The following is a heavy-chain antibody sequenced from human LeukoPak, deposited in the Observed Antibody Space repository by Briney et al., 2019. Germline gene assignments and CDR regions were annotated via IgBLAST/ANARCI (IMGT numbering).Heavy chain of an antibody. Sequence: ASVKVSCKASGYTFTSYYMHWVRQAPGQGLEGMGIINPSGGSTSYAQKFQGRVTMTRDMSASTVYMELSSLRSEDTAVYYCARDFYSTQIDWGQGTLVTVSS. D-gene: IGHD6-13*01. CDR2: INPSGGST. CDR1: GYTFTSYY. V-gene: IGHV1-46*01. J-gene: IGHJ4*02. CDR3: ARDFYSTQID.